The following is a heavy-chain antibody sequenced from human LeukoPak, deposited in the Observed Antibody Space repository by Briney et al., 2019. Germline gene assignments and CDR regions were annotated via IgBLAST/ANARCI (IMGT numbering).Heavy chain of an antibody. CDR3: TRDIYHYMDL. Sequence: PGGSLSLYCAASGFTFDDYGMRWVRQVPGKGLEWVSGINWNGSSTAYADSVKGRFTISSATAKTSLYLQMHRLRAADTANYYCTRDIYHYMDLWGKGTTVPV. J-gene: IGHJ6*03. CDR1: GFTFDDYG. CDR2: INWNGSST. V-gene: IGHV3-20*04.